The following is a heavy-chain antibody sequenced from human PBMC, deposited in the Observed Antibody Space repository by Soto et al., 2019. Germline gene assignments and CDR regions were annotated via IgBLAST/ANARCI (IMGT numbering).Heavy chain of an antibody. CDR3: ARAFVAMYNWFDP. CDR2: IYYSGST. CDR1: GGSISSGGYY. D-gene: IGHD5-18*01. Sequence: SETLSLTCTVSGGSISSGGYYWSWIRQHPGKGLEWIGYIYYSGSTYYNPSLKSRVTISVDTSKNQFSLKLSSVTAADTAVYYGARAFVAMYNWFDPWGQGTLVTLSS. J-gene: IGHJ5*02. V-gene: IGHV4-31*03.